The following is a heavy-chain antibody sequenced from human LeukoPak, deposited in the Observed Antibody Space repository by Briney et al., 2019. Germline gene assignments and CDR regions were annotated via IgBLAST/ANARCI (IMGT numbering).Heavy chain of an antibody. CDR3: ARHNSRLLNSGWSN. Sequence: PSETLSLTCTVSGCSISSSSYYWGWIRQPPGKGLEWIGSIYYSGSTYYNPSLKSRTTISVDTSKSQCSLKLSSVTAADTAVYYCARHNSRLLNSGWSNWGQGTLVTVSS. J-gene: IGHJ4*02. V-gene: IGHV4-39*01. CDR2: IYYSGST. CDR1: GCSISSSSYY. D-gene: IGHD6-19*01.